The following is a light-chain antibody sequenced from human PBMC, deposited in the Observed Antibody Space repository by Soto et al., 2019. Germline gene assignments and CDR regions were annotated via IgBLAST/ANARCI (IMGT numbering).Light chain of an antibody. CDR1: EGVSSY. V-gene: IGKV3-20*01. CDR2: TAS. CDR3: QQYSRAPIT. Sequence: EIVMTQSPGTLSLSPGERATLSCRASEGVSSYLAWYQQKPGQAPRLLIYTASRRATGIPDRFSGSGSGTDFTLTISRLEPEDSAVYYCQQYSRAPITFGQGTRLENK. J-gene: IGKJ5*01.